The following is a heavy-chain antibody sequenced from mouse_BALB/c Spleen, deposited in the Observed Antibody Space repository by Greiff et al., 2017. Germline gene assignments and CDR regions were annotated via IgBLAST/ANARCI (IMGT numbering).Heavy chain of an antibody. CDR2: LNPNNGGT. CDR1: GYTFTEYT. Sequence: EVKLQESGPELVKPGASVKISCKTSGYTFTEYTMHWVKQSHGKSLEWIGGLNPNNGGTSYNQKFKGKATLTVDKSSSTAYMELRSLTSEDSAVYYCGRAEYDYDPYWYFDVWGAGTTVTVSS. CDR3: GRAEYDYDPYWYFDV. J-gene: IGHJ1*01. V-gene: IGHV1-18*01. D-gene: IGHD2-4*01.